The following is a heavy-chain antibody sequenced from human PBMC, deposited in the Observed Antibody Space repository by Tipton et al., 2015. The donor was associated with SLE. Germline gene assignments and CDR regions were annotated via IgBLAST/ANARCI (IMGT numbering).Heavy chain of an antibody. J-gene: IGHJ3*02. V-gene: IGHV4-59*01. Sequence: TLSLTCTVSGGSISSYYWSWIRQPPGKGLELIGYIYYSGSTNYNPSLKSRVTISVDTSQNQFSLKLSSVTAADTAVYYCARDRGGGPTPDAFDIWGQGTMVTVSS. D-gene: IGHD3-10*01. CDR3: ARDRGGGPTPDAFDI. CDR1: GGSISSYY. CDR2: IYYSGST.